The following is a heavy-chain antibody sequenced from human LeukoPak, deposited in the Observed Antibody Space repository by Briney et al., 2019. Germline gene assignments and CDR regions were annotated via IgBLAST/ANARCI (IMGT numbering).Heavy chain of an antibody. D-gene: IGHD6-13*01. CDR3: ASLSIAAPGTNWFDP. CDR1: GFTFSSYA. CDR2: ISYDGSNN. V-gene: IGHV3-30-3*01. Sequence: GRSLRLSCAASGFTFSSYAMHWVRQAPGKGLEWVALISYDGSNNYYADSVKGRFTISRDNSKNTLYLQMNSLRAGDTAVYYCASLSIAAPGTNWFDPWGQGTLVTVSS. J-gene: IGHJ5*02.